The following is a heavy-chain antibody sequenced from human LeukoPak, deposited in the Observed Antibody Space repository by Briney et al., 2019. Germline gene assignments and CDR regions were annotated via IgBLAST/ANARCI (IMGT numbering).Heavy chain of an antibody. D-gene: IGHD4/OR15-4a*01. J-gene: IGHJ4*02. CDR2: IYSDNT. CDR3: ARRAGAYSHPYDY. CDR1: RFTISSYA. Sequence: GGSLRLSCAASRFTISSYAMSWVRQAPGKGLEWVSFIYSDNTHYSDSVKGRFTISRDNSKNTLYLQMNSLRAEDTAVYYCARRAGAYSHPYDYWGQGTLVTVSS. V-gene: IGHV3-53*01.